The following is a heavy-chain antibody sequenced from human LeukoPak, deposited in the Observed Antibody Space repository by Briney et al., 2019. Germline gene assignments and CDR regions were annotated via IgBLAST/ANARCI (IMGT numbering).Heavy chain of an antibody. V-gene: IGHV1-46*01. CDR3: ARENVVVNQGDAFDI. D-gene: IGHD2-21*01. CDR1: GYSFTSYY. Sequence: GASVKVSCKTSGYSFTSYYMHWVRQAPGQGLEWMGIINPSGGSASYAQKFQGRVTMTRDTSTSTVYMELNSLRSEDTAIYYCARENVVVNQGDAFDIWGQGTMVTVSS. CDR2: INPSGGSA. J-gene: IGHJ3*02.